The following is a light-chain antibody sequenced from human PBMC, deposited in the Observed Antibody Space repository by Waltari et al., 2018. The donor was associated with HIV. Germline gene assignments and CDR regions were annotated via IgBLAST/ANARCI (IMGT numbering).Light chain of an antibody. CDR2: RDN. CDR1: SFNVGRNS. J-gene: IGLJ1*01. Sequence: QSVLTQPPSASGSTGQRVTISCSGSSFNVGRNSVSWYQQVPGTAPKVLIFRDNQRPSGVPDLFSGSKSGASASLAISGLRSEDEADYYCAAWDDSLSGSYVFGPGTKVTVL. CDR3: AAWDDSLSGSYV. V-gene: IGLV1-47*01.